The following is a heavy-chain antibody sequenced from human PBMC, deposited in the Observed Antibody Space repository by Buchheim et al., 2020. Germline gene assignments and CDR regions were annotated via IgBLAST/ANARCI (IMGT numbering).Heavy chain of an antibody. CDR1: GFHITDYG. J-gene: IGHJ4*02. V-gene: IGHV3-30-3*01. CDR2: ITYDGIRT. CDR3: VRETPSRDYYPLGY. Sequence: QVQLVESGGGVVQPGMSLRLSCAASGFHITDYGMHWVRQAPGKGLEWVAFITYDGIRTQYADSVKGRFTISRDTSKNKLQLQVSSLRSEDTGVYYCVRETPSRDYYPLGYCGQGTL. D-gene: IGHD3-22*01.